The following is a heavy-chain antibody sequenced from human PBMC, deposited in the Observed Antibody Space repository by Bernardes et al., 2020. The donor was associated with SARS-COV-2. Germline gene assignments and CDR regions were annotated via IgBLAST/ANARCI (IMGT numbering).Heavy chain of an antibody. CDR2: IYYSGST. D-gene: IGHD6-6*01. CDR1: GGSIRSHY. V-gene: IGHV4-59*11. Sequence: SETLSLTCTVSGGSIRSHYWSWIRQPPVQGLEWIGSIYYSGSTTYNPSLKSRVTLSVDTSKSQFSLNRSSVTAADTAVYCCATESLSSSSECYFDPWVRGPLVTLSS. J-gene: IGHJ2*01. CDR3: ATESLSSSSECYFDP.